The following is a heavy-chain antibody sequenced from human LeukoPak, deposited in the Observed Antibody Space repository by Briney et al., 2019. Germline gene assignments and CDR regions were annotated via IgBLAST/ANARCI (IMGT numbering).Heavy chain of an antibody. CDR2: IYYSGST. CDR1: GGSFSGYY. D-gene: IGHD3-22*01. Sequence: SETLSLTCAVFGGSFSGYYWTWIRQPPGKGLEWIGNIYYSGSTNYNPSLKSRVTISVDTSKNQFSLKLSSVTAADTAVYYCTRGSIAYYYMDVWGKGTTVTISS. V-gene: IGHV4-59*01. CDR3: TRGSIAYYYMDV. J-gene: IGHJ6*03.